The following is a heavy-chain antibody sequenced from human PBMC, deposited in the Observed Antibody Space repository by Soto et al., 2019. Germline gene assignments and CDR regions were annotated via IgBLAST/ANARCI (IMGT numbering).Heavy chain of an antibody. CDR3: ARGPPSYYDSSGYYKYFDY. Sequence: SVKVSCKASGYTFTSYAMHWVRQAPGQGLEWMGWISAYNGNTNYAQKLQGRVTMTTDTSTSTAYMELRSLRSDDTAVYYCARGPPSYYDSSGYYKYFDYWGQGTLVTVSS. D-gene: IGHD3-22*01. J-gene: IGHJ4*02. CDR1: GYTFTSYA. V-gene: IGHV1-18*01. CDR2: ISAYNGNT.